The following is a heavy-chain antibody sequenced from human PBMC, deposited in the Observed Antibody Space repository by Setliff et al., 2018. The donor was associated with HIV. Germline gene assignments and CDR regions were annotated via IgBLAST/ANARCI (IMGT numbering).Heavy chain of an antibody. V-gene: IGHV1-3*01. J-gene: IGHJ6*03. CDR2: INAGNGDT. D-gene: IGHD4-17*01. Sequence: GASVKVSCKASGYTFTDYPVHWVRQAPGQRLEWMGWINAGNGDTKFSEKFQGRVTMTEDTSTDTAFMELSGLTSEDTAVYYCATRGDLLGRRASTVTVYYYYLDVWGNGTTVTVSS. CDR1: GYTFTDYP. CDR3: ATRGDLLGRRASTVTVYYYYLDV.